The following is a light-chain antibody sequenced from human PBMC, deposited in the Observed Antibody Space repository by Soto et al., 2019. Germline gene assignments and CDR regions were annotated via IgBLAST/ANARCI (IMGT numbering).Light chain of an antibody. CDR2: DAS. J-gene: IGKJ1*01. Sequence: DIQMTQSPSTLSASVGDRVTITCRASRSISNWLAWYQQRPGIAPKLLIFDASILQSGVPSRFSGSGSGTEFTLSISRLQTDDFATYYCQHYKSYSEAFGPGTKVDIK. V-gene: IGKV1-5*01. CDR3: QHYKSYSEA. CDR1: RSISNW.